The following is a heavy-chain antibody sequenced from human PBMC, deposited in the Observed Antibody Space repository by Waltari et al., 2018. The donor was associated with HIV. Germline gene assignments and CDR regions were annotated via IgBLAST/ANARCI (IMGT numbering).Heavy chain of an antibody. CDR3: ARMATVVDWYFDL. CDR1: GGTFHTYP. J-gene: IGHJ2*01. CDR2: IIPVFGTT. D-gene: IGHD2-15*01. Sequence: QVQLVQSGAEVQKPGSSVMVSCKASGGTFHTYPITWVRQAPGQGLEWLGGIIPVFGTTNYAQKIQGRLTIIADESTSTGYMELSSLRSEDTAVYYCARMATVVDWYFDLWGRGTLVTVSS. V-gene: IGHV1-69*01.